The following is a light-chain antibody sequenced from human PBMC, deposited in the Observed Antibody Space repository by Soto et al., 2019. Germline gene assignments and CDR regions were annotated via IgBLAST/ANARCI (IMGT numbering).Light chain of an antibody. CDR1: QSVSNNY. CDR3: QQYGSSPYT. V-gene: IGKV3-20*01. J-gene: IGKJ5*01. Sequence: EIVLTQSPGTLSLSPGERATLSCRASQSVSNNYLAWYQQKPGQAPRLLMYDASKRATGIPARFSGSGSGTDLTLTISSLEPEDFAVYYCQQYGSSPYTFGLGTRLEI. CDR2: DAS.